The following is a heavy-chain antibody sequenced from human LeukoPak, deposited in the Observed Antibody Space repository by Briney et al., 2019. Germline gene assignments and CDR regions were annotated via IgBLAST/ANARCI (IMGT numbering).Heavy chain of an antibody. J-gene: IGHJ5*02. CDR1: GYTFTSYA. D-gene: IGHD2-2*02. V-gene: IGHV1-3*01. CDR2: INAGNGNT. Sequence: ASVKVSCTASGYTFTSYAMHWVRQAPGQRIEWMGWINAGNGNTKYSQKFQGRVTITRDTSASTAYMELSSLRSEDTAVYYCARDGYCSSTSCYRNWFDPWGQGTLVTVSS. CDR3: ARDGYCSSTSCYRNWFDP.